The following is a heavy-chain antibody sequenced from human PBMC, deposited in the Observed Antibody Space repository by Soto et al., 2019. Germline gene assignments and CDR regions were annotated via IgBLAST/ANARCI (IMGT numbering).Heavy chain of an antibody. Sequence: PSETLSLTCTASGGSISSYYWSWIRQPAGKGLEWIGRIYTSGSTNYNPSLKSGVTMSVDTSKNQFSLKLSSVTAADTAVYYCARSMITFGGVIAASDAFDIWGQGTMVPAS. J-gene: IGHJ3*02. CDR3: ARSMITFGGVIAASDAFDI. D-gene: IGHD3-16*02. V-gene: IGHV4-4*07. CDR1: GGSISSYY. CDR2: IYTSGST.